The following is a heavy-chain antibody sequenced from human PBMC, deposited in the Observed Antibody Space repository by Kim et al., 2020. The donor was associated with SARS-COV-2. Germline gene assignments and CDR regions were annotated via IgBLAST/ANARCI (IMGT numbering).Heavy chain of an antibody. V-gene: IGHV4-59*01. J-gene: IGHJ3*02. CDR2: IYYSGST. CDR1: GGSISSYY. D-gene: IGHD6-13*01. Sequence: SETLSLTCTVSGGSISSYYWSWIRQPPGKGLEWIGYIYYSGSTNYNPSLKSRVTISVDTSKNQFSLKLSSVTAADTAVYYCARGGTPRWKWSVGIVAAAYDAFDIWRQGTMVSVSS. CDR3: ARGGTPRWKWSVGIVAAAYDAFDI.